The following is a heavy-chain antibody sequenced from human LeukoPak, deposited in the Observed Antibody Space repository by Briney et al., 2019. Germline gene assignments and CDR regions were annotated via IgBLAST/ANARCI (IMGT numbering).Heavy chain of an antibody. D-gene: IGHD4-17*01. J-gene: IGHJ4*02. Sequence: GGTLRLSCATSGFTFSSYGMSWVRQASGKGLEWVSAVSGSGGSTYYADSVKGRFTISRDNSKNTLYLQMNSLRAEDTAVYYCAKGRYHLATVTLLDYWGQGTLVTVSS. CDR3: AKGRYHLATVTLLDY. CDR2: VSGSGGST. V-gene: IGHV3-23*01. CDR1: GFTFSSYG.